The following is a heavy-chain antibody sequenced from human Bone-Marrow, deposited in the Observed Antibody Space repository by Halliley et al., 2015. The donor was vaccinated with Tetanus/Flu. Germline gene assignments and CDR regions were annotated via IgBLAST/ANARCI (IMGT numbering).Heavy chain of an antibody. CDR2: IYYTGLT. V-gene: IGHV4-39*01. CDR3: ARGLIMDV. Sequence: TLSLTCTVSGGSISSGNYYWGWIRQPPGKGLEWIGSIYYTGLTYYTPSLESRLTISVDTSRNQFSLSLSSVTAADRAVYYCARGLIMDVWGQGTTVTVSS. CDR1: GGSISSGNYY. J-gene: IGHJ6*02.